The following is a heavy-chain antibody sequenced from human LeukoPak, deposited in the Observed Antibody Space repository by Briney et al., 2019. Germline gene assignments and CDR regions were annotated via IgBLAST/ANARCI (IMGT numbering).Heavy chain of an antibody. CDR2: TYCRSKWYN. D-gene: IGHD2-15*01. CDR3: ARDRCSGGSCFVPHAFDI. J-gene: IGHJ3*02. Sequence: SQTLSLTCAISGDSVSSNSAAWNWIRQSPLRGLEWLGRTYCRSKWYNDYAVSVKSRITINPDTSKNQFSLKLSSVTAADTAVYYCARDRCSGGSCFVPHAFDIWGQGTMVTVSS. V-gene: IGHV6-1*01. CDR1: GDSVSSNSAA.